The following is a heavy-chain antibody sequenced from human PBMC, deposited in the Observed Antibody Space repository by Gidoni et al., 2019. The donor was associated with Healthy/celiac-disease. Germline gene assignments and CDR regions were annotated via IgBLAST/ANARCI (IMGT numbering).Heavy chain of an antibody. J-gene: IGHJ3*02. CDR1: GSTFSSSG. V-gene: IGHV3-33*08. D-gene: IGHD1-1*01. Sequence: QVQLVESGGGVVQPGSSLRLSCAPSGSTFSSSGRHWGGQGPGKGLGWGAVIGYDGSNKNYADSVKDRFTVTRDNSKNTLNRKMNSLRAEDTAGDDCASDFATGTTGDAFDIWGQGTMVTVSS. CDR2: IGYDGSNK. CDR3: ASDFATGTTGDAFDI.